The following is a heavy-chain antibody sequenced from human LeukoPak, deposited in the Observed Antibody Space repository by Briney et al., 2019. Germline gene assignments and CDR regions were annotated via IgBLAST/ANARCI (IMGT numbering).Heavy chain of an antibody. Sequence: GGSLRLSCEASAFTLSSYAMHCVRQAPGKGLEWVAAISHDGSNKYYADSVKGRFSISRDNSKYTLYLQMNSLRAEDTAVYYCARDKSYYYSSGCPDYWGPGTLVTVSS. V-gene: IGHV3-30-3*01. CDR1: AFTLSSYA. CDR3: ARDKSYYYSSGCPDY. D-gene: IGHD3-22*01. J-gene: IGHJ4*02. CDR2: ISHDGSNK.